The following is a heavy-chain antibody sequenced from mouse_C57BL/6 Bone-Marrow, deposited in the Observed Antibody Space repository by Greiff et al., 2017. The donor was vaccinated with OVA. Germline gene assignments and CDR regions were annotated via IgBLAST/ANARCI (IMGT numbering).Heavy chain of an antibody. CDR3: ARDGDYDLFAY. D-gene: IGHD2-4*01. CDR2: SRNKANDYTT. CDR1: GFTFSDFY. Sequence: EVQRVESGGGLVQSGRSLRLSCATSGFTFSDFYMEWVRQAPGKGLEWIAASRNKANDYTTEYSASVKGRFIVSRDTSQSILYLQMNALRAEDTAIYYCARDGDYDLFAYWGQGTLVTVSA. V-gene: IGHV7-1*01. J-gene: IGHJ3*01.